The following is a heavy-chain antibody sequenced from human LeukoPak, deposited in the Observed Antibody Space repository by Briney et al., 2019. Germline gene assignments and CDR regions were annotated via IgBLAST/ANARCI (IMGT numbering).Heavy chain of an antibody. Sequence: ASVKVSCKASDYTFTSYGISWVRQAPGQGLEWMGWISAYNGNTNYAQKLQGRVTMTTDTSTSTAYMELRSLRSDDTAVYYCAKDTSYDSRYYFDYWGQGTLVTVSS. CDR2: ISAYNGNT. J-gene: IGHJ4*02. D-gene: IGHD5-12*01. CDR3: AKDTSYDSRYYFDY. CDR1: DYTFTSYG. V-gene: IGHV1-18*01.